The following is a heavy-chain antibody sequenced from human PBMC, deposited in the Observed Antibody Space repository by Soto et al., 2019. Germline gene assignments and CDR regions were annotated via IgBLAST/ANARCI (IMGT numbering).Heavy chain of an antibody. CDR2: IYYSGST. CDR1: GGSISSYY. Sequence: SETLSLTCTVSGGSISSYYWSWIRQPPGKGLEWIGYIYYSGSTNYNPSLKSRVTISVDTSKNQFSLKLSSVTAADTAVYYCAREXYYYDSSGYYSNPIIDYWGQGTLVTVSS. D-gene: IGHD3-22*01. J-gene: IGHJ4*02. CDR3: AREXYYYDSSGYYSNPIIDY. V-gene: IGHV4-59*01.